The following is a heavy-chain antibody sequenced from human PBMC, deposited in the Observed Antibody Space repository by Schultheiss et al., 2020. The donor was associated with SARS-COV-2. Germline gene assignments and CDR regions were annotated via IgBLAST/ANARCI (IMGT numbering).Heavy chain of an antibody. CDR3: AHYGDYLSFDY. Sequence: SGPTLVKPTQTLTLTCTVSGFSLKTSGVGVGWIRQPPGKALEWLALIYWDDDKRYSPTLKSRLTITKDTSKNQVVLTMTNMDPVDTATYYCAHYGDYLSFDYWGQGTLVTVSS. CDR2: IYWDDDK. CDR1: GFSLKTSGVG. D-gene: IGHD4-17*01. V-gene: IGHV2-5*02. J-gene: IGHJ4*02.